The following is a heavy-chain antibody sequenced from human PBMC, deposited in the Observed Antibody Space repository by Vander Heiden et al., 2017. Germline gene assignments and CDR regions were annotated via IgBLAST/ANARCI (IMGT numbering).Heavy chain of an antibody. J-gene: IGHJ3*02. Sequence: QVQLQESGPGLVKPSETLSLTCTVSNGSLSRGSYYWSWIRQPPGKGLVWIGYIYYSGDTNYNPSRKSRVTISVDRSKNQFSLKLSSVNAADTAVYYCARVRVDATNEAFDIWGQGTMVTVSS. CDR1: NGSLSRGSYY. CDR2: IYYSGDT. D-gene: IGHD2-15*01. V-gene: IGHV4-61*01. CDR3: ARVRVDATNEAFDI.